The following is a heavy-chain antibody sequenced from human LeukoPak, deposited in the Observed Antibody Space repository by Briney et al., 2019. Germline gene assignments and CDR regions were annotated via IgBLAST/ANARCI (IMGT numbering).Heavy chain of an antibody. CDR1: GFTFSSHA. D-gene: IGHD3-10*01. Sequence: GGSLRLSCAASGFTFSSHAMSWVRQAPGKGLEWVSAISGSGGSTYSADSVKGRFTISRDNSKSTLYLQMNSLRADDTAVYYCAKGGEAKWFGELKTQYYYYMDVWGKGTTVTVSS. V-gene: IGHV3-23*01. J-gene: IGHJ6*03. CDR2: ISGSGGST. CDR3: AKGGEAKWFGELKTQYYYYMDV.